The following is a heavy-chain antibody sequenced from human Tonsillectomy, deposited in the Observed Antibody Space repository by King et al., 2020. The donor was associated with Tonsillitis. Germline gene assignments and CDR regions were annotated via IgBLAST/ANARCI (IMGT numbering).Heavy chain of an antibody. CDR1: GFSLSTSGVG. CDR2: LYWDDDK. J-gene: IGHJ3*02. CDR3: ARFWSCYFVSLHDAFDI. D-gene: IGHD3-3*01. Sequence: ITLKESGPALVKPTQTLTLTCTFSGFSLSTSGVGVGGLRQPPGKALEWLALLYWDDDKRYSPSLKGRLTNTKDTSKNQVVLTMTNMDPVDTATYYSARFWSCYFVSLHDAFDIWGQGKMVTVSS. V-gene: IGHV2-5*02.